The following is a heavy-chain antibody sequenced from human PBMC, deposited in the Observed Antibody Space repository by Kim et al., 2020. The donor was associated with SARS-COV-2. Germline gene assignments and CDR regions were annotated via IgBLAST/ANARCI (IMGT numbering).Heavy chain of an antibody. CDR3: TTEVWVSGWYYPEDFDY. Sequence: GGSLRLSCAASGFTFSNAWMSWVRQAPGKGLEWVGRIKSKTDGGTTDYAAPVKGRFTISRDDSKNTLYLQMNSLKTEDTAVYYCTTEVWVSGWYYPEDFDYWGQGTLVTVSS. CDR1: GFTFSNAW. D-gene: IGHD6-19*01. V-gene: IGHV3-15*01. CDR2: IKSKTDGGTT. J-gene: IGHJ4*02.